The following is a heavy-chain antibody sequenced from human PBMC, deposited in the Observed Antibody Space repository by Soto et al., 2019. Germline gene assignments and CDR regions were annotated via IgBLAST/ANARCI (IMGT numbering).Heavy chain of an antibody. J-gene: IGHJ5*02. CDR2: IDPSDSYT. CDR1: GYSFISYW. V-gene: IGHV5-10-1*01. Sequence: PGESLKISCKVSGYSFISYWIGWVRQMPGRGLEWVGRIDPSDSYTNYSPSFQGHVTISADKSISTAYLQWNSLEASDTAVYYCARISPGFDPWGQGTLVTVSS. CDR3: ARISPGFDP.